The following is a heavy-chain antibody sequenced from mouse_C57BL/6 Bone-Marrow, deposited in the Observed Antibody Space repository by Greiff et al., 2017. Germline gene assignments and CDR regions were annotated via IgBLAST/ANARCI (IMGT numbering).Heavy chain of an antibody. D-gene: IGHD1-1*01. Sequence: QVQLQQPGAELVRPGSSVKLSCKASGYTFTSYWMDWVKQRPGQGLEWIGNIYPSDSETHYNQKFKDKDTLTVDKSSSTAYMQLSSLTSDDSAVYYCAREDYYGPYWYFDVWGTGTTVTVSS. CDR3: AREDYYGPYWYFDV. CDR2: IYPSDSET. J-gene: IGHJ1*03. V-gene: IGHV1-61*01. CDR1: GYTFTSYW.